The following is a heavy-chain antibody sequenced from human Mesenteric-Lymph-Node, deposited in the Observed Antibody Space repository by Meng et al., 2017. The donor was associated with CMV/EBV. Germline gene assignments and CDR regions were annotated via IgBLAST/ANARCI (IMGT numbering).Heavy chain of an antibody. V-gene: IGHV3-74*01. J-gene: IGHJ6*02. Sequence: GESLKISCAASGFTFSTYWMHWVRQAPGKGLVWVSRINTDGSTTSYADSVKGRFSISRDNAKSTLYLQMNSLRDEDTAVYYCTRDRGSRAYSGHHSPSYYYYYYGMDVWGQGTTVTVSS. D-gene: IGHD5-12*01. CDR1: GFTFSTYW. CDR3: TRDRGSRAYSGHHSPSYYYYYYGMDV. CDR2: INTDGSTT.